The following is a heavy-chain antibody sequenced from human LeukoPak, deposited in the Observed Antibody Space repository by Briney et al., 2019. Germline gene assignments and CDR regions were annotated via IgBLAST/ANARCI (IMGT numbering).Heavy chain of an antibody. V-gene: IGHV3-23*01. CDR1: GLTFSSYA. D-gene: IGHD2-15*01. CDR3: AKDRDIVVVVAATLFAFDI. Sequence: GGSLRLSCAASGLTFSSYAMSWVRQAPGKGLEWVSAISGSGGSTYYADSVKGRFTISRDNSKNTLYLQMNSLRAEDTAVYYCAKDRDIVVVVAATLFAFDIWGQGTMVTVSS. J-gene: IGHJ3*02. CDR2: ISGSGGST.